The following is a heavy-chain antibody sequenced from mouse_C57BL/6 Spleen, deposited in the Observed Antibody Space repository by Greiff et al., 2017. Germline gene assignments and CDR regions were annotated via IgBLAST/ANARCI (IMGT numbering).Heavy chain of an antibody. D-gene: IGHD2-3*01. CDR1: GYTFTSYW. CDR3: ARFHDGYDY. Sequence: QVHVKQPGAELVMPGASVKLSCKASGYTFTSYWMHWVKQRPGQGLEWIGEIDPSDSYTNYNQKFKGKSTLTVDKSSSTAYMQLSSLTSEDSAVYYCARFHDGYDYWGQGTTLTVSS. J-gene: IGHJ2*01. CDR2: IDPSDSYT. V-gene: IGHV1-69*01.